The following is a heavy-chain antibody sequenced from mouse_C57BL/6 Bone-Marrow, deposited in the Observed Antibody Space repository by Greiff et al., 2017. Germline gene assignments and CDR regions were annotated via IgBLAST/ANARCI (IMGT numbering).Heavy chain of an antibody. CDR1: GYTFTSYG. J-gene: IGHJ3*01. CDR2: IYPRSGNT. Sequence: QVQLQQSGAELARPGASVKLSCKASGYTFTSYGISWVKQRTGQGLEWIGEIYPRSGNTYYNEKFKGKATLTAEKSSSTAYMELRSLTSEDSAVYFCARGGGVMVTTSFAYWGQGTLVTVSA. V-gene: IGHV1-81*01. D-gene: IGHD2-2*01. CDR3: ARGGGVMVTTSFAY.